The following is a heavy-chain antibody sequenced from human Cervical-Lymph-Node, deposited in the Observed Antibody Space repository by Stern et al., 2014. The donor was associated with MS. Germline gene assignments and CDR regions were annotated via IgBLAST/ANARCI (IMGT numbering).Heavy chain of an antibody. V-gene: IGHV1-18*04. D-gene: IGHD6-25*01. J-gene: IGHJ4*02. CDR2: ISLRNGKT. CDR3: ARSGTRVPRGY. CDR1: GYTFTSYG. Sequence: VQLVESVPEVKKPGASVKVSCKASGYTFTSYGIACVRQAPGQWLEWLGGISLRNGKTDNERKLQGRVTLTTNPTTSTGNMELRSLRVDATAIYFCARSGTRVPRGYWGQGTLITVSS.